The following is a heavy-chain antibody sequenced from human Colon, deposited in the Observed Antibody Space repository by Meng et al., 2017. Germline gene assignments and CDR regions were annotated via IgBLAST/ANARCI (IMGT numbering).Heavy chain of an antibody. V-gene: IGHV4-31*03. CDR3: ARDPLAVGPTDRGLDS. D-gene: IGHD1-26*01. CDR2: IYSGGIS. CDR1: GDSVSSNSYY. Sequence: QVQRHESGPRLVKPSQTLSLTCTVSGDSVSSNSYYWTWNRQHPGTGLEWIGYIYSGGISHYNPSLKSRITMSIDTSKNQFSLQLTSVTAADTDIYYCARDPLAVGPTDRGLDSWGQGTLVTVSS. J-gene: IGHJ4*02.